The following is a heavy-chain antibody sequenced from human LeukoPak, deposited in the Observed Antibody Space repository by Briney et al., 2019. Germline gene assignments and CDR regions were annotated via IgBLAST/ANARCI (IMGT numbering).Heavy chain of an antibody. CDR3: ARAPNPDFFDD. D-gene: IGHD2-8*01. J-gene: IGHJ4*02. Sequence: SETLSLTCTASSVSIGTSYCSWLRQPPGQELEWIGYIYYSGSTNYNPSLKSRVTISVDTSRNQFSLKLSSVTAADTAVYYCARAPNPDFFDDWGQGTLVTVSS. CDR1: SVSIGTSY. CDR2: IYYSGST. V-gene: IGHV4-59*01.